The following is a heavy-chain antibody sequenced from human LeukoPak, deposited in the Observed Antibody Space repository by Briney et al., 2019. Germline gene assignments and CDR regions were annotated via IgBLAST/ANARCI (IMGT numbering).Heavy chain of an antibody. CDR3: ARELAARLTESFDY. CDR2: INPNSGGT. Sequence: GASVKVSCKASGYTFTGYYMHWVRQAPGEGLEWMGWINPNSGGTNYAQKFQGRVTMTRDTSISTAYMELSRLRSDDTAVYFCARELAARLTESFDYWGQGTLVTVSS. D-gene: IGHD6-6*01. J-gene: IGHJ4*02. V-gene: IGHV1-2*02. CDR1: GYTFTGYY.